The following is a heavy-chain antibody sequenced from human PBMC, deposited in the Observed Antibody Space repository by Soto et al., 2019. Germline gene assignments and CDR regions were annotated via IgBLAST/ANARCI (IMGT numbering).Heavy chain of an antibody. J-gene: IGHJ4*02. CDR3: AKDLDIVVVVAAPVGY. CDR1: GFTFSSYA. Sequence: EVQLLESGGGLVQPGGSLRLSCAASGFTFSSYAMSWVRQAPGKGLEWVSAISGSGGSTYYADSVKGRFTISRDNSKNTLYLQMNSLRAEDTAVYYCAKDLDIVVVVAAPVGYWGQGTLVTVSS. CDR2: ISGSGGST. V-gene: IGHV3-23*01. D-gene: IGHD2-15*01.